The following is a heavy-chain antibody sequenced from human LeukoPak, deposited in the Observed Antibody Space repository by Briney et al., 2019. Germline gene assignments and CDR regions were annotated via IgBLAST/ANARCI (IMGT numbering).Heavy chain of an antibody. V-gene: IGHV3-30*18. D-gene: IGHD2-15*01. CDR3: AKDLYYCSGGSCDY. CDR1: GFTFSSYG. Sequence: PGRSLRLSCAASGFTFSSYGMHWVRQAPGKGLEWVAVISYDGSNKYYADSVKGRFTISRDNSKNTLYLQMNSLRAEDTAVYYCAKDLYYCSGGSCDYWGQGTLVTVSS. J-gene: IGHJ4*02. CDR2: ISYDGSNK.